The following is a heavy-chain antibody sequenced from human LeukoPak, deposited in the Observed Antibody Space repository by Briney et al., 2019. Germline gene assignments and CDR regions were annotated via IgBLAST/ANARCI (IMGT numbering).Heavy chain of an antibody. CDR2: IRFDGSNK. V-gene: IGHV3-30*02. CDR3: ASYYGDRQVYDAFDI. J-gene: IGHJ3*02. D-gene: IGHD4-17*01. CDR1: RFTFGSFD. Sequence: PGGSLRLSCAASRFTFGSFDMHWVRQAPGKGLEWVTFIRFDGSNKYYADSVKGRFTISRDNSKNTLYLQMSSLRAEDTAVYYCASYYGDRQVYDAFDIWGQGTMVTVSS.